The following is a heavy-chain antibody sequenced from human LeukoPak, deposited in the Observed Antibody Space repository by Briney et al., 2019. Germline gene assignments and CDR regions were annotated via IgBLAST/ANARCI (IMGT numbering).Heavy chain of an antibody. D-gene: IGHD6-13*01. CDR3: ASSPGQQLAMGMGIDY. V-gene: IGHV3-21*01. J-gene: IGHJ4*02. CDR1: GFTFSIYS. CDR2: ISSSSSYI. Sequence: GRSLRLSCAASGFTFSIYSMNWVRQAPGKGLEWVSSISSSSSYIYYADSVKGRFTISRDNAKNSLYLQMNSLRAEDTAVYYCASSPGQQLAMGMGIDYWGQGTLVTVSS.